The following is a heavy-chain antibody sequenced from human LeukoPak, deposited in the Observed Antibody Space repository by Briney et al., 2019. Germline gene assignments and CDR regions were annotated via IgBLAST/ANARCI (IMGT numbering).Heavy chain of an antibody. CDR1: GGSVSSGSYY. CDR3: ARGVPTATARWFDP. V-gene: IGHV4-61*01. J-gene: IGHJ5*02. CDR2: IYSSGST. D-gene: IGHD2-21*02. Sequence: SETLSLTCTVSGGSVSSGSYYWSWIRQPPGKGPEWIGYIYSSGSTNYNPSLKSRVTISVDTSKNQFSLMVSSVTAADTALYYCARGVPTATARWFDPWGQGTLVTVSS.